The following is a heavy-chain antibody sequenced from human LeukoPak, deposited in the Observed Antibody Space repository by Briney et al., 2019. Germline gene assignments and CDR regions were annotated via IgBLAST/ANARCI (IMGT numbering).Heavy chain of an antibody. Sequence: QSGGSLRLSCAASGFTVSSNYMSWVRQAPGKGLEWVSVIYSGGSTYYADPVKGRFTVSRHNSKNTLYLQMNSLRAEDTAVYYCARGTYYYDSSGYPLFDYWGQGTLVTVSS. V-gene: IGHV3-53*04. D-gene: IGHD3-22*01. CDR2: IYSGGST. J-gene: IGHJ4*02. CDR1: GFTVSSNY. CDR3: ARGTYYYDSSGYPLFDY.